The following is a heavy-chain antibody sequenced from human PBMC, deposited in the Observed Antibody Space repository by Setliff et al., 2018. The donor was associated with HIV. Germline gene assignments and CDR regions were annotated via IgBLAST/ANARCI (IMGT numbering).Heavy chain of an antibody. CDR1: GFSFRTYW. CDR3: ARDPEPTGFSGSFGY. Sequence: PGGSLRLSCAVSGFSFRTYWMSWVRQAPGKGLEWVSYISSGSRTIYYADSVKGRFTISRDNAKNSLFLQMSRLRVEDTARYYCARDPEPTGFSGSFGYWGQGTLVTVSS. J-gene: IGHJ4*02. CDR2: ISSGSRTI. V-gene: IGHV3-48*01. D-gene: IGHD1-26*01.